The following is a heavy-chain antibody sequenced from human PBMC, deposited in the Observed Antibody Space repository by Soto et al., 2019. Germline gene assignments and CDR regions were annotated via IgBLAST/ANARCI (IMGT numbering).Heavy chain of an antibody. CDR1: GGSISSGGYY. V-gene: IGHV4-31*03. CDR3: ARYCSGGSCYSSHFDY. CDR2: IYYSGST. D-gene: IGHD2-15*01. J-gene: IGHJ4*02. Sequence: QVQLQESGPGLVKPSQTLSLTCTVSGGSISSGGYYWSWIRQHPGKGLEGIGYIYYSGSTYYNPSLKSRVTISVDTSKNQFSLKLSSVTAADTAVYYCARYCSGGSCYSSHFDYWGQGTLVTVSS.